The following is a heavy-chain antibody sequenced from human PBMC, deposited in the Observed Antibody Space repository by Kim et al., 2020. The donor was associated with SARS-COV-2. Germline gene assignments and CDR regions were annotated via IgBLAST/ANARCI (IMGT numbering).Heavy chain of an antibody. Sequence: SVKVSCKASGGTFSSYAISWVRQAPGQGLEWMGGIIPIFGTANYAQKFQGRVTITADESTSTAYMELSSLRSEDTAVYYCAREGALGLGGWFDPWGQGTLVTVSS. CDR1: GGTFSSYA. D-gene: IGHD3-16*01. CDR2: IIPIFGTA. V-gene: IGHV1-69*13. CDR3: AREGALGLGGWFDP. J-gene: IGHJ5*02.